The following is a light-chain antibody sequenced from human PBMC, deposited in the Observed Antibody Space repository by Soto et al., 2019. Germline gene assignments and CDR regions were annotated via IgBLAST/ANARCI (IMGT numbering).Light chain of an antibody. CDR2: EVS. CDR3: SSYAGSNNLYV. V-gene: IGLV2-8*01. J-gene: IGLJ1*01. Sequence: QSVLTQPPSASGSPGQSVTISCTGTSSDVGGYNYVSWYQQHPGKAPKLMISEVSKQPSGVPDRFSGSKSGNTASLTVSGLQAEDEADYYCSSYAGSNNLYVFGTGTKLTVL. CDR1: SSDVGGYNY.